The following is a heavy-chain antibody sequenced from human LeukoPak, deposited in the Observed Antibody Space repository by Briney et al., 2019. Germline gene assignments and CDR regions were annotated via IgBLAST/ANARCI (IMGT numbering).Heavy chain of an antibody. J-gene: IGHJ6*02. CDR2: IRHDGSEK. CDR3: AWGMDV. V-gene: IGHV3-7*04. CDR1: GFIFSSYW. Sequence: GGSLRLSCAASGFIFSSYWMTWVRQAPGKAPEWVANIRHDGSEKYYVGSVKGRFIISRDNAKNSLYLQMNSLRVEDTAIYYCAWGMDVWGQGTTVTVSS.